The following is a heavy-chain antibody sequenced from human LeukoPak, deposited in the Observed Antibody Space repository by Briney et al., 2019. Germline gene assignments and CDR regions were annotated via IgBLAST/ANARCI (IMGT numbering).Heavy chain of an antibody. D-gene: IGHD6-6*01. CDR2: ISYDGSNK. Sequence: GGSLRLSCAASGFTFSSYGMHWVRQAPGKGLEWVAVISYDGSNKYYADSVKGRFTISRDNSKNTLYLQMNSLRAEDTAVYYCAKGEYSSSSGAFDIWGQGTMVTVSS. CDR1: GFTFSSYG. CDR3: AKGEYSSSSGAFDI. V-gene: IGHV3-30*18. J-gene: IGHJ3*02.